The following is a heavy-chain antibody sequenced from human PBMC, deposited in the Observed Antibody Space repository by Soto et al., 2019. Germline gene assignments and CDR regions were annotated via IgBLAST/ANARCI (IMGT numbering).Heavy chain of an antibody. J-gene: IGHJ6*02. CDR3: AKFYYGDYSYYYYGMDV. Sequence: EVQVLESGGGLVQPGGSLRLSCAASGFTFSSYAMSWVRQARGKGLEWVSAISGSGDSTRYADSVQGRFTISRDTSKHTLYLQMNSLRAEDTAVYYCAKFYYGDYSYYYYGMDVWGQGTTVTVSS. CDR1: GFTFSSYA. D-gene: IGHD4-17*01. V-gene: IGHV3-23*01. CDR2: ISGSGDST.